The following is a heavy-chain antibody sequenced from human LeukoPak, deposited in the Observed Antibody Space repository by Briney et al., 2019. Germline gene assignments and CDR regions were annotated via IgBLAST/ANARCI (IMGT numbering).Heavy chain of an antibody. V-gene: IGHV1-18*01. D-gene: IGHD6-19*01. CDR3: AGGAGSSGWYPFDY. J-gene: IGHJ4*02. Sequence: ASVKVSCKASGYTFTSYGIGWVRQAPGQGLEGMGWISAYNGNTNYAQKLQGRVTMTTDTSTSTAYMELRSLRSDDTAVYYCAGGAGSSGWYPFDYWGQGTLVTVSS. CDR1: GYTFTSYG. CDR2: ISAYNGNT.